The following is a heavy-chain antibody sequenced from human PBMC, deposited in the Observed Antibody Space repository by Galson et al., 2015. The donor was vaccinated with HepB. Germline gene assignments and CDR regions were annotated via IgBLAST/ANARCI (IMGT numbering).Heavy chain of an antibody. V-gene: IGHV3-33*01. CDR1: GFTFSSSG. J-gene: IGHJ3*02. D-gene: IGHD3-22*01. CDR2: IWYDGSNK. CDR3: ARDYYDSSGYDAFDI. Sequence: SLRLSCAASGFTFSSSGMHWVRQAPGKGLEWVAIIWYDGSNKYYADSVKGRFTISRDNSKNTLYLQMNSLRAEDTAVYYCARDYYDSSGYDAFDIWGQGTMVTVSS.